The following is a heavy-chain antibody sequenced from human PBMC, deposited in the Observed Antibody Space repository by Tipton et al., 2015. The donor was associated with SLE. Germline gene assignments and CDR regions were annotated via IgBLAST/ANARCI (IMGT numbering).Heavy chain of an antibody. CDR1: GGTFSGHY. Sequence: TLSLTCAVYGGTFSGHYWTWIRQSPGKGLEWIGDIIDSGRTNYNPSLKSRVTISIDTPKSHFFLRLRSVTAADTAVYYCASPGTYGSGSFDPRGQGTLVVVSS. D-gene: IGHD3-10*01. J-gene: IGHJ5*02. V-gene: IGHV4-34*12. CDR3: ASPGTYGSGSFDP. CDR2: IIDSGRT.